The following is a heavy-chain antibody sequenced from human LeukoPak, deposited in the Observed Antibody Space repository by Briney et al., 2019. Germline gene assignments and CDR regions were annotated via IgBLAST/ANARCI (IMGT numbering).Heavy chain of an antibody. CDR2: ISNRDRT. D-gene: IGHD1-26*01. Sequence: GGSLRHSCAASRFTYSTYVISWVRQAPGKGLEWVSAISNRDRTYYADSVKGRFTISRDNSKNTVHLQMNSLRVEETDVYYCAKESPYAVGGTGRVYYLNYWGQGALVTVSS. V-gene: IGHV3-23*01. J-gene: IGHJ4*02. CDR1: RFTYSTYV. CDR3: AKESPYAVGGTGRVYYLNY.